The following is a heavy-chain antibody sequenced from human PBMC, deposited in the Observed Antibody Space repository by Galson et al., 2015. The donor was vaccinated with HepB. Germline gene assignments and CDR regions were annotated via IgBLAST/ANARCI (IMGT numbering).Heavy chain of an antibody. D-gene: IGHD3-16*01. CDR3: ASWVGVGPDY. V-gene: IGHV3-48*04. CDR2: ISSTTISI. Sequence: SLRLSCAASTFIFSTYSMNWVRQAPGRGPEWVSYISSTTISIYYADSVKGRFTISRDNAKNSLYLQMNSLRVEDTAVYYCASWVGVGPDYWGQGTLVTVSS. CDR1: TFIFSTYS. J-gene: IGHJ4*02.